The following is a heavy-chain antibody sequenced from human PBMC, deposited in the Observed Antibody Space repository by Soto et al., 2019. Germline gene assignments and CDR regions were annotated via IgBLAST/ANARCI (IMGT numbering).Heavy chain of an antibody. D-gene: IGHD3-22*01. V-gene: IGHV4-4*02. CDR2: SYHSGSA. Sequence: QVQLRESGPRLVKPSGTLSLTCAVSGSSITSSNWWTWVRQPPGKGLEWIGESYHSGSANYNPSLKSRVTISVVKSKNQFSLKLTSVTAADTALYYCARRYYYDSSGYDVGDGGQGTLVTVSS. J-gene: IGHJ4*02. CDR1: GSSITSSNW. CDR3: ARRYYYDSSGYDVGD.